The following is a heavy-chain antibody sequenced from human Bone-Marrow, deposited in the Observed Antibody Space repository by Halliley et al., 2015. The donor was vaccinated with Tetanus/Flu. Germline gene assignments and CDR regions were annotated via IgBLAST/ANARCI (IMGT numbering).Heavy chain of an antibody. CDR3: ARDFAGSSSAY. D-gene: IGHD6-6*01. Sequence: LECVSVIDGGGTTYYADSVKGRFTLSRDDSKNTVSLQMNSLRAEDTAVYYCARDFAGSSSAYWGQGTLVTVPS. CDR2: IDGGGTT. J-gene: IGHJ4*02. V-gene: IGHV3-53*01.